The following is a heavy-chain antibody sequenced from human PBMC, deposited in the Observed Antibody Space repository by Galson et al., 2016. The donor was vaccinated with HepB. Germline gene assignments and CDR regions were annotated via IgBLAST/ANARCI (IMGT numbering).Heavy chain of an antibody. J-gene: IGHJ4*01. CDR1: GFTFTNYW. V-gene: IGHV3-7*02. Sequence: SLRLSCAASGFTFTNYWMNWVRQTPGKGLEWVANVSPNGGEEYYVDSVMGRFTISRDNAGTSLFLQMDSLRVDDTAVYYCAATTVGSGGTRRFDHWGHGILVTVSS. CDR2: VSPNGGEE. CDR3: AATTVGSGGTRRFDH. D-gene: IGHD4-11*01.